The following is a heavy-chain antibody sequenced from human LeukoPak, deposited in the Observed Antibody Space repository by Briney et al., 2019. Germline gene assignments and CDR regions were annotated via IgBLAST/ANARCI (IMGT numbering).Heavy chain of an antibody. Sequence: PSETLSLTCTVSGGSISSGGYYWSWIRQHPGKGLEWIGYIYYSGSTYYNPFLKSRVTISVDTSKNQFSLKLSSVTAADTAVYYCASRHYYDSSGYYYGAFDIWGQGTMVTVSS. J-gene: IGHJ3*02. V-gene: IGHV4-31*03. CDR2: IYYSGST. CDR3: ASRHYYDSSGYYYGAFDI. CDR1: GGSISSGGYY. D-gene: IGHD3-22*01.